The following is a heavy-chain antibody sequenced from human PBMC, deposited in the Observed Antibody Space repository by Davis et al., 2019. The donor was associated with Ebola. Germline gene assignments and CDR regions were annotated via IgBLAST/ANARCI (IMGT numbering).Heavy chain of an antibody. Sequence: MPGGSLRLSCSISGGSVSDHYWSWIRQSPGKGLEWIGYIYYTGNTDYNPSLKSRVTMSLGTSENQFSLKLTSVTAADTAVYYCARDMGMVHEANWFDPWGQGTLVTVSS. CDR1: GGSVSDHY. CDR3: ARDMGMVHEANWFDP. CDR2: IYYTGNT. V-gene: IGHV4-59*02. J-gene: IGHJ5*02. D-gene: IGHD3-10*01.